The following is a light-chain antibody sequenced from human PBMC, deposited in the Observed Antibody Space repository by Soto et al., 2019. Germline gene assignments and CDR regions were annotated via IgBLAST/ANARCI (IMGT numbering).Light chain of an antibody. J-gene: IGKJ3*01. CDR2: GAS. V-gene: IGKV3-15*01. Sequence: EIVMTQSPATLSVSPGERATLSCRASQSVSSNLAWYQQKPGQAPRLLIYGASTRATGIPARFSGSGSGTEFTLTISSLQSEDFAVYYCQQYNNWPPSTFGPGTKGDIK. CDR1: QSVSSN. CDR3: QQYNNWPPST.